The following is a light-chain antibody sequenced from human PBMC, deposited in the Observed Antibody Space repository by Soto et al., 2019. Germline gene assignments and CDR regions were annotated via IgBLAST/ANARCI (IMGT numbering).Light chain of an antibody. Sequence: QAVVTQEPSLTVSPGGTVTLTCGSSTGPVISSHYPYWFQQKPGQAPRTVLYDTSIKHSWTPARFSGSLLGGKAALTLSGAQPEDEAEYYWLISHSDARVFGGGTKLTVL. CDR1: TGPVISSHY. J-gene: IGLJ3*02. CDR2: DTS. V-gene: IGLV7-46*01. CDR3: LISHSDARV.